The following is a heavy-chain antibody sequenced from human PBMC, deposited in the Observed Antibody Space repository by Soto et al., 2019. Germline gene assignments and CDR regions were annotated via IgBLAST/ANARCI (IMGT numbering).Heavy chain of an antibody. Sequence: SETLSLTCAVYGGSFSGYYWSWIRQPPGKGLEWIGEINHSGSTNYNPSLKSRVTISVDTSKNQFSLKLSSVTAADTAVYYCARVGEQWLVRRYFQHWGQGTLVTAPQ. D-gene: IGHD6-19*01. CDR1: GGSFSGYY. J-gene: IGHJ1*01. V-gene: IGHV4-34*01. CDR2: INHSGST. CDR3: ARVGEQWLVRRYFQH.